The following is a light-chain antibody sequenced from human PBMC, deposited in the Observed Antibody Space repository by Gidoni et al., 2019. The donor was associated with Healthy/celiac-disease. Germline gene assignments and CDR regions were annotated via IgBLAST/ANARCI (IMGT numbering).Light chain of an antibody. CDR1: QSVSSSY. CDR3: QQYGSSQGPFT. V-gene: IGKV3-20*01. J-gene: IGKJ3*01. CDR2: GAS. Sequence: ELVLTQSPGTLSLSPGERATLSCRASQSVSSSYLAWYQQKPGQAPRLLIYGASSRATGIPDRFSGSGSGTDFTLTISRLEPEDFAVYYCQQYGSSQGPFTFGPGTKVDIK.